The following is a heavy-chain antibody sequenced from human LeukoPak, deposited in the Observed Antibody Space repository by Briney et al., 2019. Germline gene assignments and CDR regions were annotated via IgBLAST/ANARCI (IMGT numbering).Heavy chain of an antibody. J-gene: IGHJ4*02. D-gene: IGHD7-27*01. CDR3: ASTGDPAGRDY. CDR2: ISSSSSYI. Sequence: PGGSLRLSCAASGFTFSSYSMNWVRQAPGKGLEWVSSISSSSSYIYYADSVEGRFTISRDNAKNSLYLQMNSLRAEDTAVYYCASTGDPAGRDYWGQGTLVTVSS. V-gene: IGHV3-21*01. CDR1: GFTFSSYS.